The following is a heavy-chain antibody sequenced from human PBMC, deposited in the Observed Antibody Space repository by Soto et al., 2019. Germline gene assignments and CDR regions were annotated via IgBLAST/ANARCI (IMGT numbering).Heavy chain of an antibody. CDR2: IYYSGST. J-gene: IGHJ6*02. V-gene: IGHV4-31*03. Sequence: QVQLQESGPGLVKPSQTLSLTCTVSGGSISSGGYYWSWIRQHPGKGLEWIGYIYYSGSTYYNPSLQRRVTISVDTAKNQFSLEVSSVTAADTAVYYWARGAPIAGVRPASGYGMDVWGQGTTVTVSS. CDR3: ARGAPIAGVRPASGYGMDV. D-gene: IGHD2-2*01. CDR1: GGSISSGGYY.